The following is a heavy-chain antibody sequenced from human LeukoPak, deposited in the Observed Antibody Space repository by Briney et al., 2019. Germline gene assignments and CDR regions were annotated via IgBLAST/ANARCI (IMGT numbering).Heavy chain of an antibody. CDR2: IKQDGSEK. Sequence: GGSLRLSCVASGFTFSSYWMSWVCQAPGKGLEWVANIKQDGSEKYYVDSVKGRFTISRDNAKNSLYLQMNSLRAGDAAVYYCAKAPVTTCSGAYCYPFDYWSRGTLVTVSS. D-gene: IGHD2-15*01. CDR1: GFTFSSYW. V-gene: IGHV3-7*03. CDR3: AKAPVTTCSGAYCYPFDY. J-gene: IGHJ4*02.